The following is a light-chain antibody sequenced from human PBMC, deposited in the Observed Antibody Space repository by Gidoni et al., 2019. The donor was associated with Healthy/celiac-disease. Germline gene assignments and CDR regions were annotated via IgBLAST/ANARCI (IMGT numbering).Light chain of an antibody. CDR2: DAS. J-gene: IGKJ5*01. CDR3: QQRSNWPIT. CDR1: QRGSSY. Sequence: EIVLTQSPATLSLSPGERATLSCRASQRGSSYLAWYQQKPGQAPRLLIYDASNRATGIPARFSGSGSGTDFTLTISSLEPEEFAVYYCQQRSNWPITFGQGTRLEIK. V-gene: IGKV3-11*01.